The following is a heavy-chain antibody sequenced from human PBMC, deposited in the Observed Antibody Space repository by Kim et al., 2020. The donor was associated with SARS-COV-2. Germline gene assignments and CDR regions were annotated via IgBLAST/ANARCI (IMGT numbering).Heavy chain of an antibody. CDR3: AKALRFGEPWVY. D-gene: IGHD3-10*01. J-gene: IGHJ4*02. V-gene: IGHV3-23*01. Sequence: YYADSVKGRFTISRDNAKNTLYLQMNSLRAEDTAVYYCAKALRFGEPWVYWGQGTLVTVSS.